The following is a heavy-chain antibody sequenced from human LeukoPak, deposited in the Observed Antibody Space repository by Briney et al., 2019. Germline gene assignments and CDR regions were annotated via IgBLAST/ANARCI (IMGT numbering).Heavy chain of an antibody. CDR1: GYSFTSHW. D-gene: IGHD2-2*01. V-gene: IGHV5-51*01. Sequence: GESLKSSCKDSGYSFTSHWIGWVRQMPGKGLEWMGIIYPGNSETKYSPSLQGQVTISADKSISTAYLQWSSLRASDTAVYYCARFAGSGLSTSLHFFDSWGQGTLVTVSS. J-gene: IGHJ4*02. CDR2: IYPGNSET. CDR3: ARFAGSGLSTSLHFFDS.